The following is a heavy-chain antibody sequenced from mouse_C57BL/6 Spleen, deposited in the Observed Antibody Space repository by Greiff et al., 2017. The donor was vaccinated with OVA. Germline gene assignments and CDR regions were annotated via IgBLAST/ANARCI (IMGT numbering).Heavy chain of an antibody. CDR1: GYAFSSSW. CDR2: IYPGDGDT. J-gene: IGHJ3*01. Sequence: VKLMESGPELVKPGASVKISCKASGYAFSSSWMNWVKQRPGQGLEWIGRIYPGDGDTNYNGKFKGKATLTADKSSSTAYMQLSSLTSEDSAVYFCARVKEDYGSSPFAYWGQGTLVTVSA. D-gene: IGHD1-1*01. V-gene: IGHV1-82*01. CDR3: ARVKEDYGSSPFAY.